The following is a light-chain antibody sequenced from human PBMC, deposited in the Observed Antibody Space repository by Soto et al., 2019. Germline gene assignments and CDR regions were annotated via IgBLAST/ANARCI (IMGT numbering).Light chain of an antibody. V-gene: IGLV2-14*01. CDR2: EVS. CDR1: SSDVGGYNY. J-gene: IGLJ2*01. Sequence: QSALTQPASVSGSPGQSITISCTGTSSDVGGYNYVSWYQQHPGKAPKLMIYEVSYRPSGVSSRFSGSKSGNTASLTISGLQAEDEADYYCSSYTSGSTQFGGGTKVTVL. CDR3: SSYTSGSTQ.